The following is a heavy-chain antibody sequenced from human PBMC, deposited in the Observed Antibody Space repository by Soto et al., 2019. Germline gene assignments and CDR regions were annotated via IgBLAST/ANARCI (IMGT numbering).Heavy chain of an antibody. J-gene: IGHJ6*02. CDR3: AKALAQRDNWNWPEIYYYYYGMDA. V-gene: IGHV3-30*18. D-gene: IGHD1-7*01. CDR2: ISYDGSNK. Sequence: PGGSLRLSCAASGFTFSSYGMHWVRQAPGKGLEWVAVISYDGSNKYYADSVKGRFTISRDNSKNTLYLQMNSLRAEDTAVYYCAKALAQRDNWNWPEIYYYYYGMDAWGQGTTLTVSS. CDR1: GFTFSSYG.